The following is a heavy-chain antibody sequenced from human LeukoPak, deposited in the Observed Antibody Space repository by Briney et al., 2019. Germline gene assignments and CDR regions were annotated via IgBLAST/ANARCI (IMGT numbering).Heavy chain of an antibody. V-gene: IGHV1-8*02. CDR1: GYTFTNHH. Sequence: ASVKVFCKASGYTFTNHHINWVRQATGQGLEWMGWMYPNSGETGSAPKFQGRLTMTRDTSINTAYLDLSTLTFEDTAVYFCARVSRIGIGRLAPSDYMDVWGEGTSVTISS. CDR3: ARVSRIGIGRLAPSDYMDV. J-gene: IGHJ6*03. CDR2: MYPNSGET. D-gene: IGHD2-21*01.